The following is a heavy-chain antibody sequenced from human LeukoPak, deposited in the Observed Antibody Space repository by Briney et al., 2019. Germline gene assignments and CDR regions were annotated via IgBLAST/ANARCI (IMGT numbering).Heavy chain of an antibody. V-gene: IGHV3-30-3*01. J-gene: IGHJ4*02. CDR3: ARDHTPYSYGYSIDY. CDR2: ISYDGSNK. Sequence: PGGSLRLSCTASGFTFNKFALHWVRQAPGKGLEWVAVISYDGSNKYYADSVKGRFTISRDNSKNTLYLQMNSLRAEDTAVYYCARDHTPYSYGYSIDYWGQGTLVTVSS. D-gene: IGHD5-18*01. CDR1: GFTFNKFA.